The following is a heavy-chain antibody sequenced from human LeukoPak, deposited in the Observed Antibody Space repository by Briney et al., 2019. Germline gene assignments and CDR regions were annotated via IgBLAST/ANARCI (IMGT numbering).Heavy chain of an antibody. CDR3: AEWNSVYWYFDL. Sequence: AGSLRLSCAASGFTFSKYAMSWVRQVPEKGLEWVSGISGSGGSTYYADSVKGRFTISRDNSKNTLHLQMNSLRAEDTALYYCAEWNSVYWYFDLWGRGTLVTVSS. CDR1: GFTFSKYA. J-gene: IGHJ2*01. CDR2: ISGSGGST. V-gene: IGHV3-23*01. D-gene: IGHD1-1*01.